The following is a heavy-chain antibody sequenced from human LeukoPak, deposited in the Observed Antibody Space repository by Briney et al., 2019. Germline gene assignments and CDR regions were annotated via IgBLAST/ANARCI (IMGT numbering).Heavy chain of an antibody. CDR1: GGSISSGGYY. V-gene: IGHV4-31*03. CDR3: ARSSSSLVDWGYYFDY. D-gene: IGHD6-6*01. J-gene: IGHJ4*02. Sequence: SETLSLTCTVSGGSISSGGYYWSWIRQHPGKGLEWIGYIYYSGSTYYNPSLKSRVTISVDTSKNQFSLKLSSVTAADTAVYYCARSSSSLVDWGYYFDYWGQGTLVTVSS. CDR2: IYYSGST.